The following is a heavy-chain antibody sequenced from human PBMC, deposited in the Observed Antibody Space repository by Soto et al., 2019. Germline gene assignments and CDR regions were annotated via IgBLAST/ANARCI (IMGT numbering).Heavy chain of an antibody. CDR1: GFAFSNYA. Sequence: EVQLLESGGGLVQPGGPLSLSCAASGFAFSNYAMSWVRQAPVKGLEWVSGISGSGSGSYYADSVKGRVTISRDNSKNTLYLQMNSLRAEDPALYFCAKGHVAGRYYFDYLGQGTLVTVSS. V-gene: IGHV3-23*01. CDR2: ISGSGSGS. D-gene: IGHD6-6*01. CDR3: AKGHVAGRYYFDY. J-gene: IGHJ4*02.